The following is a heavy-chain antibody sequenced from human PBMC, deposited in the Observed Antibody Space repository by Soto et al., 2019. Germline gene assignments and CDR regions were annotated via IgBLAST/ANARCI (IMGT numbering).Heavy chain of an antibody. V-gene: IGHV1-18*04. J-gene: IGHJ4*02. CDR3: VRQYYDFWTDYPDFDY. Sequence: ASVKVSCRASGYTFTKYDISWVRQAPVQGLEWLGLISPNSGRPSSAQKVEGRVTMTTDTSTTTAYLELRSLRSDDTAVYYCVRQYYDFWTDYPDFDYWGQGTLVTVSS. D-gene: IGHD3-3*01. CDR2: ISPNSGRP. CDR1: GYTFTKYD.